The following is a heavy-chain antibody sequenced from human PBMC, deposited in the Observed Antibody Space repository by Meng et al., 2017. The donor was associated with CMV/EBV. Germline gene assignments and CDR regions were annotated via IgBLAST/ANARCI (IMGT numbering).Heavy chain of an antibody. D-gene: IGHD2-2*02. V-gene: IGHV1-69*04. CDR2: IIPILGIA. CDR1: GGTFSSYT. J-gene: IGHJ6*02. Sequence: SVKVSCKASGGTFSSYTISWVRQAPGQGLEWMGRIIPILGIANYAQKFQGRVTITADKSTSTAYMELRSLRSDDTAVYYCARDPRRRYCSSTSCYTDYYYGMDVWGQGTTVTVSS. CDR3: ARDPRRRYCSSTSCYTDYYYGMDV.